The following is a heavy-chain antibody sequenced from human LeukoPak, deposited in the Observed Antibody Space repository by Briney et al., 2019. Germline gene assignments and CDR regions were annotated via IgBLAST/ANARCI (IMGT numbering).Heavy chain of an antibody. CDR1: GFTFSDYW. D-gene: IGHD3-10*01. CDR3: AREIPRGAINLDY. J-gene: IGHJ4*02. Sequence: PGGSLRLSCAASGFTFSDYWMSWVRQAPGKGLEWVANIKRDGSEQHYVDSLRGRLTISRDNAKNSLYLQINSLRAEDTAVYYCAREIPRGAINLDYWGQGTLVTVSS. V-gene: IGHV3-7*01. CDR2: IKRDGSEQ.